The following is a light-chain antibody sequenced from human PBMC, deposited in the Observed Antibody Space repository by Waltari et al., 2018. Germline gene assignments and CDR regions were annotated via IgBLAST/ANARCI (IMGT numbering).Light chain of an antibody. J-gene: IGLJ1*01. V-gene: IGLV2-14*01. CDR3: SSYTTSSIPGV. CDR2: EVS. Sequence: QSALTQPASVSGSPGQSITISCTGTSSDVGAYNYVSWYQQHPGKAPKFLIYEVSNRPSGVANRCPGSKSGNTASLTISGLQAEDEADYYCSSYTTSSIPGVFGTGTKVTVL. CDR1: SSDVGAYNY.